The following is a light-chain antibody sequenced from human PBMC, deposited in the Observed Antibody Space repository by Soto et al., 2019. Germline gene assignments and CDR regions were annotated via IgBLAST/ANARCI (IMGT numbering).Light chain of an antibody. J-gene: IGLJ1*01. V-gene: IGLV1-44*01. CDR1: SNNVGSYA. CDR2: GNS. CDR3: STWDHTLSAPLEV. Sequence: QAVLTQEASVSRTVGQKVTLSCTGNSNNVGSYAVDWYQQISHGASKTVMFGNSLPSGIPGRFSGSKSGTTASLTISGLEPEGETDCYCSTWDHTLSAPLEVFGTGTQLTVL.